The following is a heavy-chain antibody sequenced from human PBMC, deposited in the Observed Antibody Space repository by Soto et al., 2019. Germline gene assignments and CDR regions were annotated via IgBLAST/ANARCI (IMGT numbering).Heavy chain of an antibody. V-gene: IGHV3-23*01. J-gene: IGHJ4*02. Sequence: EVQLLESGGGLVQSGGSLRLSCAASGFTFSNYAVTWVRQAPGKGLEWVSTISDSGGSTYYADSVKGRFTISRDNSKNTLYLQMNSLRAEDTAVYYCAKDQGSSWYEIDYWGQGTLVTVSS. CDR1: GFTFSNYA. D-gene: IGHD6-13*01. CDR2: ISDSGGST. CDR3: AKDQGSSWYEIDY.